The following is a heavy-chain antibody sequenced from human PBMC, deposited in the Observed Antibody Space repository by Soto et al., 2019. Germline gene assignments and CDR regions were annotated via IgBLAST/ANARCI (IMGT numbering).Heavy chain of an antibody. CDR2: IIPIPDLT. V-gene: IGHV1-69*08. J-gene: IGHJ3*01. Sequence: QVQLVQSGAEVRKPGSSVKVSCKAPGGTFSTYIISWVRQAPGQGLEWMGRIIPIPDLTNYAQKFQGRVPVTADRSTSTAYMELTSLKSEDTAVYYCARDRITTRGDAFDLWGQGTMVTVSS. CDR3: ARDRITTRGDAFDL. CDR1: GGTFSTYI. D-gene: IGHD3-3*01.